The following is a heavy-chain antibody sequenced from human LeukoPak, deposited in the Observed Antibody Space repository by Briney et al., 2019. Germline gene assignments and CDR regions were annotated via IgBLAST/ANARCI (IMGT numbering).Heavy chain of an antibody. V-gene: IGHV1-18*01. J-gene: IGHJ5*02. CDR1: GYRFSSNG. CDR3: ALDNWNEFDP. Sequence: ASVKVSFKASGYRFSSNGISWVRQAPGQGLEWVGWVSTYNSDTNYAPKFQGRVTMTKDTSTSTVYMELRSLRTGDTAVYYCALDNWNEFDPWGQGTLVTVSS. CDR2: VSTYNSDT. D-gene: IGHD1-20*01.